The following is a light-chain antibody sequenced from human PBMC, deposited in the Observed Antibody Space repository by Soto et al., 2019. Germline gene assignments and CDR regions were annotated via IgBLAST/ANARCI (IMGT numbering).Light chain of an antibody. CDR2: GAS. V-gene: IGKV3-15*01. J-gene: IGKJ4*01. CDR3: QQYNNLPLT. Sequence: ETVMTQSPATLSVSPGERATLSCRASQSVSNHLAWYQHKPGQAPRLLIYGASTRATGIPARFSGSGSGTGFTLTISSLQSEDFALDYCQQYNNLPLTFAGGTKVEIK. CDR1: QSVSNH.